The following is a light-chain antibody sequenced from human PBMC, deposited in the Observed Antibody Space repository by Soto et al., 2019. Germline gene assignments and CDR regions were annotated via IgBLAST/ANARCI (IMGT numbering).Light chain of an antibody. Sequence: DIVMTQSPATLSVSPGGRATLSCRASQSVGSNVAWYQQKPGQPPRLLIYGASTRAAGVPARFSGSGYGRQFSLTISSLQSEDFAIYHCQQHNNWPPWTFGQGTRWIS. CDR3: QQHNNWPPWT. J-gene: IGKJ1*01. CDR2: GAS. V-gene: IGKV3-15*01. CDR1: QSVGSN.